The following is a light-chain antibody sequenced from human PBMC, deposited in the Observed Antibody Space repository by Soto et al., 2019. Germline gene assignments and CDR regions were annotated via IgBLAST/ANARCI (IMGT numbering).Light chain of an antibody. Sequence: QSALTQPASVSGSPGQSITISCSGTTSDVGGYDVVSWYQQHPGKAPKLMIFEVNQRPSGVSDRFSGSKSGNTASLTISGLQAGDEADYYCCSFAGSSTFWVFGGGTKLTGL. V-gene: IGLV2-23*02. CDR1: TSDVGGYDV. CDR2: EVN. CDR3: CSFAGSSTFWV. J-gene: IGLJ3*02.